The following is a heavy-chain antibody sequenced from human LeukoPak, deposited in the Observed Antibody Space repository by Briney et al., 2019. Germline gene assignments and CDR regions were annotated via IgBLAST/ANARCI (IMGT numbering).Heavy chain of an antibody. J-gene: IGHJ4*02. CDR1: GFTFSVYG. Sequence: GGSLKLSCAASGFTFSVYGMNWVRQAPGKGLEWISYISSSTSTINYADSVKGRFTISRDNANDSLFLQMHSLGVDDTAVYYCARSRYDVVYFDYWGQGTLVTVSS. CDR3: ARSRYDVVYFDY. D-gene: IGHD3-3*01. CDR2: ISSSTSTI. V-gene: IGHV3-48*01.